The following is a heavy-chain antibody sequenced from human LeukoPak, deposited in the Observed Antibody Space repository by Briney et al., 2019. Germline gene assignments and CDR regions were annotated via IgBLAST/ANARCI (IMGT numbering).Heavy chain of an antibody. CDR2: IYPGDSDT. CDR1: GYSFTSYW. D-gene: IGHD3-10*01. CDR3: ARLSREGFGELYNWLDP. J-gene: IGHJ5*02. Sequence: GESLKISCKGSGYSFTSYWIGWVRQMPGKGLEWMGIIYPGDSDTRYSPSFQGQVTISADKSISTAYLQWSSLKASDTAMYYCARLSREGFGELYNWLDPWGQGTLVTVSS. V-gene: IGHV5-51*01.